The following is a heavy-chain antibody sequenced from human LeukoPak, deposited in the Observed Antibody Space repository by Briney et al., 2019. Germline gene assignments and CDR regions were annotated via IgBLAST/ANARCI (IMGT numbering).Heavy chain of an antibody. Sequence: ASVKVSCKTSGYTFNNFGITWVRQAPGQGLEWMGWISGYNGNTKYAQSLQGRVTMTTDTSTSTAHMELRSLRSDDTAVYYCAKDVSVTTPHDIWGQGTMVTVSS. J-gene: IGHJ3*02. D-gene: IGHD4-17*01. CDR2: ISGYNGNT. CDR3: AKDVSVTTPHDI. V-gene: IGHV1-18*01. CDR1: GYTFNNFG.